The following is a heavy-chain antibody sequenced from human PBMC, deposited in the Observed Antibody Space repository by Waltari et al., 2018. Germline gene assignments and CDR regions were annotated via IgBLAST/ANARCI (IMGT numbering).Heavy chain of an antibody. CDR2: IRSKAYGGTT. CDR3: TRDSAAIDY. V-gene: IGHV3-49*03. D-gene: IGHD2-15*01. Sequence: EVQLVESGGGLVQPGRSLRLSCTASGFTFGDYAMRWFRQAPGKGLEWVGFIRSKAYGGTTEYAASVKGRFTISRDDSKSIAYLQMNSLKTEDTAVYYCTRDSAAIDYWGQGTLVTVSS. J-gene: IGHJ4*02. CDR1: GFTFGDYA.